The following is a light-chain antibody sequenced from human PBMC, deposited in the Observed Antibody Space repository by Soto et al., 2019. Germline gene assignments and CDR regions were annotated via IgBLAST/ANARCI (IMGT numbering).Light chain of an antibody. CDR2: GAS. V-gene: IGKV3-20*01. J-gene: IGKJ1*01. CDR3: QQYGSSPWT. Sequence: EMVLTQSPGTLSLCQGERATLSCRASQSVSSSYLAWYQQKPGQAPRLLIYGASSRATGIPDRFSGSGSGTDFTLTISRLEPEDFAVYYCQQYGSSPWTFGQGTKVDI. CDR1: QSVSSSY.